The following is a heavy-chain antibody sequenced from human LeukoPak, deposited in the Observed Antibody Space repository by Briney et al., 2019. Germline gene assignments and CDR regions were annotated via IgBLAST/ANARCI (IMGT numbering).Heavy chain of an antibody. D-gene: IGHD2-21*02. CDR1: GYTFTGYY. Sequence: ASVKVSCKASGYTFTGYYMHWVRQAPVQGLEWMGRINPNSGGTNYAQKFQGRVTMTRDTSISTAYTELSRLRSDDTAVYYCARGPQHIVVVTATHRYFDYWGQGTLVTVSS. V-gene: IGHV1-2*06. CDR2: INPNSGGT. CDR3: ARGPQHIVVVTATHRYFDY. J-gene: IGHJ4*02.